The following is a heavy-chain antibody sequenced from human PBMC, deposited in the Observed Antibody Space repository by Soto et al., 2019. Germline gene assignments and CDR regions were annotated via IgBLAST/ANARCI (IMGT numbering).Heavy chain of an antibody. V-gene: IGHV3-74*01. CDR2: INRNGSSA. CDR3: ARGDSESYHYYNYGMDV. J-gene: IGHJ6*02. D-gene: IGHD3-16*02. CDR1: GFTFSRYL. Sequence: EVQLVESGGGLVQPGGSLRLSCATSGFTFSRYLMHWVRQAPGKGLVWISRINRNGSSASYAESVKGRFTISRDNTKNTLYLQLNSLRADDTAVYYCARGDSESYHYYNYGMDVWGQGTTVTVSS.